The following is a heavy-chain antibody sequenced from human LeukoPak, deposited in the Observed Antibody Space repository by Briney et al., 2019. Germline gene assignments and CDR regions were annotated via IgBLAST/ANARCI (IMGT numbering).Heavy chain of an antibody. D-gene: IGHD2-2*01. J-gene: IGHJ4*02. V-gene: IGHV4-61*01. CDR2: IYYSGST. CDR3: ARGIHVGYCSSTSCHPHYSFDY. Sequence: SETLSLTCTVSGGSASSGSYYWSWIRQPPGKGLEWIGYIYYSGSTNYNPSLKSRVTISVDTSKNQFSLKLSSVTAADTAVYYCARGIHVGYCSSTSCHPHYSFDYWGQGTLVTVSS. CDR1: GGSASSGSYY.